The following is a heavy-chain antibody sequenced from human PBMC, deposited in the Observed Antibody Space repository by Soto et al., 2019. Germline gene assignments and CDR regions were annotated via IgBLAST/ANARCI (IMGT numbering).Heavy chain of an antibody. V-gene: IGHV3-30-3*01. Sequence: PGGSLRLSCAASGFTFSSYAMHWVRQAPGKGLEWVAVISYDGSNKYYADSVKGRFTISRDNSKNTLYLQMNSLRAEDTAVYYCARDSGQQLAWPVLDYWGQGTLVTVSS. J-gene: IGHJ4*02. D-gene: IGHD6-13*01. CDR3: ARDSGQQLAWPVLDY. CDR2: ISYDGSNK. CDR1: GFTFSSYA.